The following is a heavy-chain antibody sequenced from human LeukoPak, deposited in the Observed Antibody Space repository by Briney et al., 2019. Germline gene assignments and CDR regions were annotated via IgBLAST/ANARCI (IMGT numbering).Heavy chain of an antibody. CDR3: ARGYCSGGSCYRNWFDP. V-gene: IGHV1-46*01. CDR2: INPSGGST. J-gene: IGHJ5*02. CDR1: GYTFTSYC. Sequence: ASVKVSCKASGYTFTSYCMHWVRQAPGQGLEWMGIINPSGGSTSYAQKFQGRVTMTRDTSTSTVYMELSSLRSEDTAVYYCARGYCSGGSCYRNWFDPWGQGTLVTVSS. D-gene: IGHD2-15*01.